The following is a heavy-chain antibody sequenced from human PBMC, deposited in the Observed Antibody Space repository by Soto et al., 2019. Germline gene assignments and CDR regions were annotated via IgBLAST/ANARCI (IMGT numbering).Heavy chain of an antibody. CDR2: VYFSGNT. D-gene: IGHD6-25*01. Sequence: NPSETLSLTCTVSGGSLSSNYWTWIRQSPGKGLEWIGYVYFSGNTNYNPSLKSRVTISIDTSKNQFSLRLASVTAADTAFYYCGSVRPSGYVLSWGQGTLVTVSS. V-gene: IGHV4-59*01. CDR3: GSVRPSGYVLS. CDR1: GGSLSSNY. J-gene: IGHJ5*02.